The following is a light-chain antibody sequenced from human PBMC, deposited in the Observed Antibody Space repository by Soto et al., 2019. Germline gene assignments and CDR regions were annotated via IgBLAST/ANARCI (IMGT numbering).Light chain of an antibody. CDR3: QSYDISPSGDVV. J-gene: IGLJ2*01. CDR1: SSNIGAGFD. Sequence: QSALTQPPSVSGAPVQRVTISFTGSSSNIGAGFDVLWYQQLPGTAPKLLMSGNNHRPSGVPDRVSGSNSGTSASLAITGLQAEDEADYDCQSYDISPSGDVVCGGGTTVTVL. V-gene: IGLV1-40*01. CDR2: GNN.